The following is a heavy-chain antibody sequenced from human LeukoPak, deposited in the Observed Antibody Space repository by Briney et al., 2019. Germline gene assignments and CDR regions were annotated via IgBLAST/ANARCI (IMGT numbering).Heavy chain of an antibody. V-gene: IGHV1-18*01. Sequence: ASVKVSCKASGYTFTSYGISWVRQAPGQGLEWMGWISAYNGNTNYAQKFQGRVTMTRDTSISTAYMELSRLRSDDTAVYYCARTVVPAALDAFDIWGQGTMVTVSS. J-gene: IGHJ3*02. D-gene: IGHD2-2*01. CDR3: ARTVVPAALDAFDI. CDR2: ISAYNGNT. CDR1: GYTFTSYG.